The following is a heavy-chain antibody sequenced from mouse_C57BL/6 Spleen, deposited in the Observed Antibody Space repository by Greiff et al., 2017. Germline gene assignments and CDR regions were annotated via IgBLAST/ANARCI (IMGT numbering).Heavy chain of an antibody. D-gene: IGHD2-4*01. Sequence: VQLQQSGPELVKPGASVKISCKASGYSFTDYNMNWVKQSNGKSLEWIGVINPKYSTTSYNQKFKGKATLTVDTYSSTAYMQLNSLTSEDSAVYYCAREGYDYDRYFDVWGTGTTVTVSS. V-gene: IGHV1-39*01. CDR1: GYSFTDYN. CDR2: INPKYSTT. J-gene: IGHJ1*03. CDR3: AREGYDYDRYFDV.